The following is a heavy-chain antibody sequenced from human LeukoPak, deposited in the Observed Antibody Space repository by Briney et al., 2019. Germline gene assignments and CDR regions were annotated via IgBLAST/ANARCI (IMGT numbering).Heavy chain of an antibody. J-gene: IGHJ4*02. CDR1: GFTVSSNY. CDR2: IYSGGST. Sequence: GGSLRLSCAASGFTVSSNYMSWVRQAPGKGLEWVSVIYSGGSTYYADSVKGRFTISRDNSRNTLYLQMNSLRVEDTAVYYCARVGLRESAYIDYWGQGTLITVSS. V-gene: IGHV3-53*01. CDR3: ARVGLRESAYIDY. D-gene: IGHD3-16*01.